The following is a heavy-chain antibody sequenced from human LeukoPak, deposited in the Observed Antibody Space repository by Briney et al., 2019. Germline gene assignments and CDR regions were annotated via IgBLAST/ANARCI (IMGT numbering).Heavy chain of an antibody. Sequence: GGSLRLSCAASGFTFSSYAMHWVRQAPGKGLEWVAVISYDGSNKYYADSVKGRFTISRDNSKNTLYLQMNSLRAEDTAVYYCARDRRVIVGATFFDYWGQGTLVTVSS. CDR3: ARDRRVIVGATFFDY. CDR1: GFTFSSYA. V-gene: IGHV3-30-3*01. CDR2: ISYDGSNK. J-gene: IGHJ4*02. D-gene: IGHD1-26*01.